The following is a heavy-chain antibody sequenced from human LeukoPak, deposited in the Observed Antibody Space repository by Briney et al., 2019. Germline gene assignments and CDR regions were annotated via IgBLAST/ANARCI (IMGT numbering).Heavy chain of an antibody. Sequence: SETLSLTCAVYGGSFSGYYWSWIRQPPGKGLEWIGEINHSGSTNYNPSLKSRVTMSVDTSKNQFSLKLSSVTAADTAVYYCAREDRYYYDSSGYYFWGQGTLVTVSS. CDR2: INHSGST. D-gene: IGHD3-22*01. V-gene: IGHV4-34*01. J-gene: IGHJ4*02. CDR3: AREDRYYYDSSGYYF. CDR1: GGSFSGYY.